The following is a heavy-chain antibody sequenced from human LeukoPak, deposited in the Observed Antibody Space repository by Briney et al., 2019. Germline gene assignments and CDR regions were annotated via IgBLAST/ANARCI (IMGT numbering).Heavy chain of an antibody. Sequence: SQTLSLTCAISGDRVSSNGVAWNWIRQSPSRGLEWLGRTYYASRWSNDYALSVESRITINPDTSKNQFSLQLNSVTPEDTAVYYCTRGRNSAFDYWGQGTLVTVSS. CDR2: TYYASRWSN. V-gene: IGHV6-1*01. CDR3: TRGRNSAFDY. D-gene: IGHD1-14*01. CDR1: GDRVSSNGVA. J-gene: IGHJ4*02.